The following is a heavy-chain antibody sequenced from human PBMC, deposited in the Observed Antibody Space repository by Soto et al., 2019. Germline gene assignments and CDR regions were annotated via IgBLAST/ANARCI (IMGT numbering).Heavy chain of an antibody. CDR3: ARDIRQYCSSTSCYFGFDP. D-gene: IGHD2-2*01. J-gene: IGHJ5*02. CDR2: ISAYNGNT. CDR1: GYTFTSYG. Sequence: QVQLVQSGAEVKKPGASVKVSFKASGYTFTSYGISWVRQAPGQGLEWMGWISAYNGNTNYAQKLQGRVTMTTDTATSTAYMEVRSLRSDDTAVYYCARDIRQYCSSTSCYFGFDPWGQGTLVTVSS. V-gene: IGHV1-18*01.